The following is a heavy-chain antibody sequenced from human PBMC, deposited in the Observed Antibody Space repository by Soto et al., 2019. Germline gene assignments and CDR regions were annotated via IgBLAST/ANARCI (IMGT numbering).Heavy chain of an antibody. CDR3: AKDACYQPHLSELHYYYMDV. CDR1: GFTFSSYG. J-gene: IGHJ6*03. D-gene: IGHD1-7*01. Sequence: QVQLVESGGGVVQPGRSLRLSCAASGFTFSSYGMHWVRQAPGKGLEWVAVISYDGSNKYYADSVKGRFTISRDNSKNTLYLQMNSLRAEDTAVYYCAKDACYQPHLSELHYYYMDVWGKGTTVTVSS. CDR2: ISYDGSNK. V-gene: IGHV3-30*18.